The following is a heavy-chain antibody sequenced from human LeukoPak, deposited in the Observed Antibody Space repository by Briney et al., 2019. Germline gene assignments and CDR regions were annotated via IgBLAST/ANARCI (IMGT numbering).Heavy chain of an antibody. CDR2: ISWNSGSI. CDR3: AKHLRATNTYIFFGLDV. J-gene: IGHJ6*02. CDR1: GFTFDDYA. D-gene: IGHD1-26*01. V-gene: IGHV3-9*01. Sequence: PGGSLRLPCAASGFTFDDYAMHWVRQAPGKGLEWVSGISWNSGSIGYADSVKGRFTISRDNAKNSLYLQMTSLRPEDTALYYCAKHLRATNTYIFFGLDVWGQGTTVTVSS.